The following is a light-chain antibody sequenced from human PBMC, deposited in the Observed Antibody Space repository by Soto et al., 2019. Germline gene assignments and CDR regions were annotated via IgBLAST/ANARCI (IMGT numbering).Light chain of an antibody. CDR3: QSYDSSLSAWV. Sequence: QSVLTQPPSVSGAPGQRVTISCTGSSSNIGAGYDIHWYQQFPGTAPKLLIYGNINRPSGVSDRFSASKSGTSASLAITGLQADDEADYYCQSYDSSLSAWVFGGGTKLTVL. J-gene: IGLJ3*02. CDR1: SSNIGAGYD. V-gene: IGLV1-40*01. CDR2: GNI.